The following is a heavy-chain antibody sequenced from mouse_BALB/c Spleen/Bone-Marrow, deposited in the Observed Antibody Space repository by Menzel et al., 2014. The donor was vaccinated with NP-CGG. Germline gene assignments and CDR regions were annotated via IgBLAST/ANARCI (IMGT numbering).Heavy chain of an antibody. V-gene: IGHV5-6*02. D-gene: IGHD4-1*01. CDR1: GFTFSTYG. CDR3: GRRGNWDVRRSFEV. Sequence: EVKLVESGGDLVKPGGSPKLSCAASGFTFSTYGMSWVRQTPDKRLEWVATINSGGGNTYYLDSVRGRFTISRDNARNTLYLQIHSLRSEDTAMYYCGRRGNWDVRRSFEVWGAGTPVTVSS. CDR2: INSGGGNT. J-gene: IGHJ1*01.